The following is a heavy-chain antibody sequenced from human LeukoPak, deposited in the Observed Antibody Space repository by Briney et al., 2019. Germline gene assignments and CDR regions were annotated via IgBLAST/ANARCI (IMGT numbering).Heavy chain of an antibody. Sequence: SVKVSCKASGDTFSSYAIDWVRQAPGQGLEWMGRIIPILDIANYAQKFQGRVTITANKSTSTAYMELRSLRSDDTAVYYCARVEPAAMIMHYWGQGTLVTVSS. D-gene: IGHD2-2*01. V-gene: IGHV1-69*04. J-gene: IGHJ4*02. CDR2: IIPILDIA. CDR1: GDTFSSYA. CDR3: ARVEPAAMIMHY.